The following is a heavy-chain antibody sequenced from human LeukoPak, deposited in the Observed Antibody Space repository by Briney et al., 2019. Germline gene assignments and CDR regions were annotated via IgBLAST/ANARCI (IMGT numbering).Heavy chain of an antibody. J-gene: IGHJ4*02. CDR2: IKRDGSEE. V-gene: IGHV3-7*01. CDR1: KFTFSSSW. CDR3: ARDQGIFDY. Sequence: PGGSLRLSCVASKFTFSSSWMSWVRQAPGKGLEWVANIKRDGSEEYYVDSVKGRFTISRDNAKNSLYLQMNSLRDEDSAVYYCARDQGIFDYWGQGTLVTVSS.